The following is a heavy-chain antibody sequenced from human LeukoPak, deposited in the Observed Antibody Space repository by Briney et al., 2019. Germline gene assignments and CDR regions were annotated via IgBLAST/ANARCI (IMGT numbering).Heavy chain of an antibody. CDR3: ARHSSEYSYEL. V-gene: IGHV4-59*08. J-gene: IGHJ4*02. CDR2: ISYSGST. D-gene: IGHD5-18*01. Sequence: SETLSLTCAVSGGSIGTYYWSWIRQPPGKGLEWLGYISYSGSTTYNPSLKSRVTMSVDTSKNQFSLKLNSVTAADTAVYYCARHSSEYSYELWGQGTLVTVSS. CDR1: GGSIGTYY.